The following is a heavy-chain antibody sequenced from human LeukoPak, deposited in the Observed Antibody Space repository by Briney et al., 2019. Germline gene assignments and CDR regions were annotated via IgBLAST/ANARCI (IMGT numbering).Heavy chain of an antibody. V-gene: IGHV3-7*01. CDR2: IKQDGSEK. J-gene: IGHJ4*02. CDR3: ASHSGYYYDSSGYELDY. D-gene: IGHD3-22*01. CDR1: GFTFRNYW. Sequence: GGSLRLLCAPSGFTFRNYWMNWVRQAPGKGLEWVANIKQDGSEKHYVDSVKGRFTISRDNAKNTLYLQMNSLRAEDTAVYYCASHSGYYYDSSGYELDYWGQGTLVTVSS.